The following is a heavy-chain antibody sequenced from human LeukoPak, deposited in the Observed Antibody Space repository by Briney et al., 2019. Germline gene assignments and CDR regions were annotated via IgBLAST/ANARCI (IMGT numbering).Heavy chain of an antibody. Sequence: GGSLSLSGTASGFTFGDYAMTWVRQAQGKGLEWVGFIRSKIYGGTPEYAASVKGRFTISRDDSKGIAYLQMNSLKTEDTAVYYCTRDQTPYYWGQGTLVTVSS. CDR3: TRDQTPYY. CDR1: GFTFGDYA. J-gene: IGHJ4*02. V-gene: IGHV3-49*04. CDR2: IRSKIYGGTP.